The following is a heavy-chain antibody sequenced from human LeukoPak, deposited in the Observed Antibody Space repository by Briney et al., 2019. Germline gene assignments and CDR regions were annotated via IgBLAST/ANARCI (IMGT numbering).Heavy chain of an antibody. V-gene: IGHV3-30*03. CDR3: ARERRRTPSTYGAGSYSLPY. D-gene: IGHD3-10*01. J-gene: IGHJ4*02. Sequence: GGSLRLSCAASGFTFSSYGMHWVRQAPGKGLEWVAVISYDGSNKYYADSVKGRFTISRDNSKNTLYLQMNSLRAEDTAVYYCARERRRTPSTYGAGSYSLPYWGQGTLVTVSS. CDR2: ISYDGSNK. CDR1: GFTFSSYG.